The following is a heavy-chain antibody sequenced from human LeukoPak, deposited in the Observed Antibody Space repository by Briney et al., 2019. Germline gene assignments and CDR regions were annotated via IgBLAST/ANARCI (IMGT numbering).Heavy chain of an antibody. D-gene: IGHD3-10*01. CDR2: INPSGGST. Sequence: ASVKVSCKASGYTFTSYYMHWVRQAPGQGLEWMGIINPSGGSTSYAQKFQGRVTMTRDTSTSTVYMELSSLRSEDTAVYYCARDHAGYAYMVRGGSKGDAFDIWGQGTMVTVSS. CDR1: GYTFTSYY. CDR3: ARDHAGYAYMVRGGSKGDAFDI. V-gene: IGHV1-46*01. J-gene: IGHJ3*02.